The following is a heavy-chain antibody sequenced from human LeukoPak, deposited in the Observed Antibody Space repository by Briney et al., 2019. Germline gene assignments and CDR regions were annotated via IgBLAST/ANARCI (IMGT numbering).Heavy chain of an antibody. CDR3: ARGYSSSWYFNWFDP. J-gene: IGHJ5*02. CDR2: IYYSGTT. V-gene: IGHV4-59*08. CDR1: GGSISSYY. Sequence: SETLSLTCTVSGGSISSYYWSWIRQPPGKGLEWIGYIYYSGTTYYNPSLKSRVTISVDTSKNQFSLKLTSVTAADTAVYYCARGYSSSWYFNWFDPWGQGTLVTVSS. D-gene: IGHD6-13*01.